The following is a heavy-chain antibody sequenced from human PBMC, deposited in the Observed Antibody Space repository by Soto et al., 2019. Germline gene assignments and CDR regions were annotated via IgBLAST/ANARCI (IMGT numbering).Heavy chain of an antibody. CDR2: ISGSGGST. CDR3: AKKPSSIVVVVAATLEDYYYYMDV. CDR1: GFTFSSYA. Sequence: GGSLRLSCAASGFTFSSYAMSWVRQAPGKGLEWVSAISGSGGSTYYADSVKGRFTISRDNSKNTLYLQMNSLRAEDTAVYYCAKKPSSIVVVVAATLEDYYYYMDVWGKGTTVTVSS. D-gene: IGHD2-15*01. J-gene: IGHJ6*03. V-gene: IGHV3-23*01.